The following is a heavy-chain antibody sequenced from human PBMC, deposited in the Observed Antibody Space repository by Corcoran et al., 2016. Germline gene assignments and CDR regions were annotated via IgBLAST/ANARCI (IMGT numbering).Heavy chain of an antibody. CDR1: GGSISSSNW. J-gene: IGHJ3*02. V-gene: IGHV4-4*02. D-gene: IGHD3-22*01. CDR3: ARAYYYDSSGYWGRRHTIGAFDI. CDR2: IYHSGST. Sequence: QVQLQESGPGLVKPSGTLSLTCAVSGGSISSSNWWSWVRQPPGKGLEWIGEIYHSGSTNYNPSLKSRVTISVDKSKNQFSLKLSSVTAADTAVYYCARAYYYDSSGYWGRRHTIGAFDIWGQGTMVTVSS.